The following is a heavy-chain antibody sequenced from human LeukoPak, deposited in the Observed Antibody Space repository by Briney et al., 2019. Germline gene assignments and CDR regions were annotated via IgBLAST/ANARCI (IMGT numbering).Heavy chain of an antibody. Sequence: PSETLSLTCTVSGGSISSYYWSWIRQPPGKGLEWIGYIYYSGSTNYNPSLKSRVTISVDTSKNQFSLKLSSVTAADTAVYYCARDRYERRSSGWTYAFDIWGQGTMVTVSS. V-gene: IGHV4-59*01. CDR1: GGSISSYY. CDR2: IYYSGST. J-gene: IGHJ3*02. CDR3: ARDRYERRSSGWTYAFDI. D-gene: IGHD6-19*01.